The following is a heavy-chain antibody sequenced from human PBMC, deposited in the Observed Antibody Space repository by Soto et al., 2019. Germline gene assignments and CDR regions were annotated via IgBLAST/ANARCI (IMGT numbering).Heavy chain of an antibody. D-gene: IGHD3-10*01. Sequence: QVQLQESGPGLVKPSQTLSLTCTVSGDSMGRGDYYWTWIRQPPGKGMAWIGYIYYLGTTFYNPSLESRVNISIDTSKTPFSLLLTSVTAADTAVYYGSRGSTYYGFRTWGQGTLXTXSS. J-gene: IGHJ5*02. CDR2: IYYLGTT. CDR1: GDSMGRGDYY. CDR3: SRGSTYYGFRT. V-gene: IGHV4-30-4*01.